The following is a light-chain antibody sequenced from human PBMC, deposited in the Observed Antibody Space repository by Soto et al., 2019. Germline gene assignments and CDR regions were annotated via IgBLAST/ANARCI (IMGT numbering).Light chain of an antibody. V-gene: IGLV1-51*02. CDR1: SSNIENNY. Sequence: QSALTQPPSVSAAPGQKVTISCSGSSSNIENNYVSWYQQLPGTAPKLLIYEDTTRPSGIPDRFSGSKSGTSATLGITGLQTGDEADYYCATCDSSLSAGVFGTGTKLTVL. CDR2: EDT. J-gene: IGLJ1*01. CDR3: ATCDSSLSAGV.